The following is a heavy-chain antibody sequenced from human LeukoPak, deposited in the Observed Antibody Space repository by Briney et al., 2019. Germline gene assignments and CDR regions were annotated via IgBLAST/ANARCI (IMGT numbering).Heavy chain of an antibody. D-gene: IGHD3-3*01. Sequence: GASVKVSCKASGYTFTGYYMHWVRQAPGQGLEWMGWINPNSGGTNYAQKFQGRVTMTRDTSISTAYMELSRLRSDDTAVYYCAALRSGFGVDHGDPWGQGTLVTVSS. J-gene: IGHJ5*02. CDR2: INPNSGGT. V-gene: IGHV1-2*02. CDR3: AALRSGFGVDHGDP. CDR1: GYTFTGYY.